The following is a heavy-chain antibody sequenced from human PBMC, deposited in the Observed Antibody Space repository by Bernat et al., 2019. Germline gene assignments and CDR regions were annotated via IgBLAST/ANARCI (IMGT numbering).Heavy chain of an antibody. CDR2: FSSSSSTK. J-gene: IGHJ4*02. Sequence: EVQLVVSGGGLVKPGGSLRLSCAASGFTFSSYSMNWVRQAPGKGLEWVSSFSSSSSTKYYEDYVTGRFTISRDKAKNSLYLQRNSLRDVDTAVYYCARVVLTVTKPFDYWGQGTLVTVSS. CDR3: ARVVLTVTKPFDY. V-gene: IGHV3-21*01. D-gene: IGHD4-17*01. CDR1: GFTFSSYS.